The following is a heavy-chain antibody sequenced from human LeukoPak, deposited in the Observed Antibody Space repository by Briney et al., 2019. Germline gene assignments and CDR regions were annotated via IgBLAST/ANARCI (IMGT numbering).Heavy chain of an antibody. CDR3: AKSYMERITTDASDI. Sequence: GGSLRLSCAASGFTFSSYGMHWVRQAPGKGLEWVAVISYGGSNKYYADSVKGRFTISRDNSKNTLYLQMNSLRAEDTAVYYCAKSYMERITTDASDIWGQGTMVTVSS. V-gene: IGHV3-30*18. CDR2: ISYGGSNK. J-gene: IGHJ3*02. CDR1: GFTFSSYG. D-gene: IGHD3-10*01.